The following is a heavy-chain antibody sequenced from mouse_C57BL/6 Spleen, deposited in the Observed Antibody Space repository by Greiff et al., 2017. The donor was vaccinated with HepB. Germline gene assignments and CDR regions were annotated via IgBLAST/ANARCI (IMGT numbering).Heavy chain of an antibody. CDR3: ARGDGPYWYFDV. J-gene: IGHJ1*03. CDR2: IYPGDGDT. V-gene: IGHV1-80*01. D-gene: IGHD2-3*01. CDR1: GYAFSSYW. Sequence: QVQLQQSGAELVKPGASMKISCKASGYAFSSYWMNWVKQRPGKGLEWIGQIYPGDGDTNYNGKFKGKATLTADKSSSTAYMQLSSLTSEDSAVYFCARGDGPYWYFDVWGTGTTVTVSS.